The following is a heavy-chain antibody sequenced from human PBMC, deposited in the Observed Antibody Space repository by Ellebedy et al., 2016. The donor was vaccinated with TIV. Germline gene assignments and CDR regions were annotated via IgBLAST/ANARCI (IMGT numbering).Heavy chain of an antibody. Sequence: GSLRLXXAASGFTFTTYSMNWVRQPPGKGLEWIGYIYYSGNTNYNPSLKSRVTMSVDTSRNQLSLRLISVTAADTAVYYCARTRGGIVRGIDYWGQGILVTVSS. CDR1: GFTFTTYS. J-gene: IGHJ4*02. D-gene: IGHD3-10*01. CDR2: IYYSGNT. CDR3: ARTRGGIVRGIDY. V-gene: IGHV4-59*01.